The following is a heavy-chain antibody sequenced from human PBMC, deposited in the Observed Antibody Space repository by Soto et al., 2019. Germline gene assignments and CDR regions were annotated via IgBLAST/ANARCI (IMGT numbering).Heavy chain of an antibody. CDR1: GASVSSGNYY. V-gene: IGHV4-61*01. J-gene: IGHJ5*02. Sequence: SETLSLTCTVSGASVSSGNYYWSWIRQPPGKGLECIGYISYSGSTNYNPSLKSRVTISIDTSKNQFSLKLSSVTAADTAVYYCARHLPPVTPGWFDPWGQGTLVTVSS. CDR3: ARHLPPVTPGWFDP. CDR2: ISYSGST. D-gene: IGHD4-4*01.